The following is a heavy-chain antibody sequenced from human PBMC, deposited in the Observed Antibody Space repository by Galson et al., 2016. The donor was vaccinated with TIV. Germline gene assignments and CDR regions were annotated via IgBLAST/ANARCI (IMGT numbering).Heavy chain of an antibody. V-gene: IGHV5-51*03. J-gene: IGHJ3*02. D-gene: IGHD3-22*01. Sequence: QYGAEAKKPGESLTISCKGTGYSFTNYWIAWVRQMPGKGLQWMGIINPGNSDTRYSPSFQGQVIISADNSITTAYLQWSTRKASDTAMYYCARGVRYSSGYQVAEAVDIWGQGTRVTVSS. CDR2: INPGNSDT. CDR1: GYSFTNYW. CDR3: ARGVRYSSGYQVAEAVDI.